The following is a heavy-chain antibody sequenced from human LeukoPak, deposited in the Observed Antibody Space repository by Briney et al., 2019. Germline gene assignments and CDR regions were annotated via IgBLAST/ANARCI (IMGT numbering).Heavy chain of an antibody. CDR2: IYYSGST. CDR3: ARGRTIARMLFLKRQYFDY. Sequence: SETLSLTCTVSGGSISSYYWSWIRQPPGKGLEWIGYIYYSGSTNYNPSLKSRVTISVDTSKNQFSLKLSSVTAADTAVYYCARGRTIARMLFLKRQYFDYWGQGTLVTVSS. D-gene: IGHD3/OR15-3a*01. CDR1: GGSISSYY. V-gene: IGHV4-59*01. J-gene: IGHJ4*02.